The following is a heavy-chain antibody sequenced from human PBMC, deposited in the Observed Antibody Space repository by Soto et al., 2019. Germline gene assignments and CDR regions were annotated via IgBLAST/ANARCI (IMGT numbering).Heavy chain of an antibody. CDR1: GGSISSYY. J-gene: IGHJ4*02. V-gene: IGHV4-59*01. Sequence: QVQLQESGPGLVKPSETLSLTCTVSGGSISSYYWSWIRQPPGKGLEWIGYIYYSGSTNYNPSLKSRVTISVDTFKNQFSLKLSSVTAADTAVYYCARYDTAMGTSPDYWGQGTLVTVSS. D-gene: IGHD5-18*01. CDR2: IYYSGST. CDR3: ARYDTAMGTSPDY.